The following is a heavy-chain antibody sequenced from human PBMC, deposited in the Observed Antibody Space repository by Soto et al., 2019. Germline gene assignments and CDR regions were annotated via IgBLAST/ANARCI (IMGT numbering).Heavy chain of an antibody. Sequence: SETLSLTCAVSGGSISSSNWWSWVRQPPGKGLEWIGEIYHSGSTNYNPSLKSRVTISVDKSKNQFSLKLSSVTAADTAVYYCARGRGNYDFWSGYYTGFDYWGQGTLVTVSS. CDR1: GGSISSSNW. J-gene: IGHJ4*02. CDR3: ARGRGNYDFWSGYYTGFDY. CDR2: IYHSGST. V-gene: IGHV4-4*02. D-gene: IGHD3-3*01.